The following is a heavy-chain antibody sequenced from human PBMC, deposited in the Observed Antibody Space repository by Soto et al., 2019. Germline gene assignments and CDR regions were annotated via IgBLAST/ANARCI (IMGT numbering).Heavy chain of an antibody. J-gene: IGHJ4*02. CDR3: ARILGLYFYDFGFDY. D-gene: IGHD3-22*01. V-gene: IGHV2-26*01. Sequence: QVTLKESGPVLVKPTETLTLTCTVSGFSLSNARMGVSWIRQPPGKALEWLAHIFSNDEKSYSTSLKSRLTISNDTSKSQVVLNMTNMDPVETATYYCARILGLYFYDFGFDYWGQGTLVTACS. CDR1: GFSLSNARMG. CDR2: IFSNDEK.